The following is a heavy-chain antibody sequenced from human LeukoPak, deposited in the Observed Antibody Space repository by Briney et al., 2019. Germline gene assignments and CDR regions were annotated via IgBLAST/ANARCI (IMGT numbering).Heavy chain of an antibody. J-gene: IGHJ5*02. CDR2: IYTSGST. CDR1: GGSFSGYY. D-gene: IGHD3-10*01. V-gene: IGHV4-59*10. CDR3: ARVLFELDYYGSNWFPP. Sequence: SETLSLTCAVYGGSFSGYYWSWIRQPAGKGLEWIGRIYTSGSTNYNPSLKSRVTMSVDTSKNQFSLKLSSVTAADTAVYYCARVLFELDYYGSNWFPPWGQGTLVTVSS.